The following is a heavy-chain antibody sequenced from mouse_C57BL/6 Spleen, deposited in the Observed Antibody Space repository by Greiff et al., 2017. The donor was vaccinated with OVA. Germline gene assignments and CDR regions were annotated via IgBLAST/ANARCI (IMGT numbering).Heavy chain of an antibody. CDR3: ARDRGYCYGGGYAMDY. V-gene: IGHV5-4*01. Sequence: EVKLMESGGGLVKPGGSLKLSCAASGFTFSSYAMSWVRQTPEKRLEWVATISDGVSYTYYPDNVKGRFTISRNNANNTLYLQMSHLKAEDTAVYSWARDRGYCYGGGYAMDYWGQGTSVTVSS. J-gene: IGHJ4*01. CDR2: ISDGVSYT. D-gene: IGHD1-1*01. CDR1: GFTFSSYA.